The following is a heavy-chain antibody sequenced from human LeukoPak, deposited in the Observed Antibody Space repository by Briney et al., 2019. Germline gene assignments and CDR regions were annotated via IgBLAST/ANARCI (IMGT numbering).Heavy chain of an antibody. CDR2: IYYGGTT. CDR1: GAFISTRY. CDR3: ARINAYGSYDY. Sequence: SETLSLTCTVSGAFISTRYWSWIRQPPGKGLEWIGHIYYGGTTSYSPDLKSRVTTSVDTSKNQFSLNLNSVTAADTARYYCARINAYGSYDYWGQGTLVTVSS. D-gene: IGHD3-10*01. J-gene: IGHJ4*02. V-gene: IGHV4-59*11.